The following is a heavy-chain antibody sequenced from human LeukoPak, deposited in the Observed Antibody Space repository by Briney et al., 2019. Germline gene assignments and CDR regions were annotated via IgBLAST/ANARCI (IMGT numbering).Heavy chain of an antibody. Sequence: GGSLRLSCAASGFTFSSYSMNWVRQAPGKGLEWVSSISSSSSYIYYADSVNGRFTIPRDNAKNSLYLQMNSLRAEDTAVYYCARGGGVAGTDYWGQGTLVTVSS. V-gene: IGHV3-21*01. CDR2: ISSSSSYI. J-gene: IGHJ4*02. CDR1: GFTFSSYS. D-gene: IGHD6-19*01. CDR3: ARGGGVAGTDY.